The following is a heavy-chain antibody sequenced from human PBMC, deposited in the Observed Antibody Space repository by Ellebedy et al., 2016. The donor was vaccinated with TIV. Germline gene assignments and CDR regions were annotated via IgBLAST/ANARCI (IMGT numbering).Heavy chain of an antibody. V-gene: IGHV3-74*01. CDR3: ARDQSGGGPERHFDY. Sequence: GGSLRLXXAASGFTFATNAMSWVRQAPGKGLVWVSRINSDGSSTSYADSVKGRFTISRDNSKNTLYLQMNSLRAEDTAVYYCARDQSGGGPERHFDYWGQGTLVTVSS. CDR1: GFTFATNA. J-gene: IGHJ4*02. CDR2: INSDGSST. D-gene: IGHD4-23*01.